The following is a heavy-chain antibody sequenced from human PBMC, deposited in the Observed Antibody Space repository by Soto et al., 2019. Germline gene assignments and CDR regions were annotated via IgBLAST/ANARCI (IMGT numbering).Heavy chain of an antibody. Sequence: SQTLSLTCTVSGGSISSGGYYWSWNRQHPGKGLEWIGYIYYSGSTYYNPSLKSRVTISVDTSKNQFSLKLSSVTAADTAVYYCARGARDIVVAPAAVGSYGMDVWGQGTTVTVSS. J-gene: IGHJ6*02. V-gene: IGHV4-31*03. CDR1: GGSISSGGYY. CDR3: ARGARDIVVAPAAVGSYGMDV. D-gene: IGHD2-2*01. CDR2: IYYSGST.